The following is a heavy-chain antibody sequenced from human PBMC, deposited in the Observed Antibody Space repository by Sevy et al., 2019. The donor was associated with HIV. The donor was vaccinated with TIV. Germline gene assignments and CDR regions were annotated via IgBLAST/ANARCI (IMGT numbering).Heavy chain of an antibody. CDR2: VYDSGNS. Sequence: SETLSLTCAVSGGSINSFFWSWIRQSPGKGLEWIGYVYDSGNSEYNPSLRSRVTISVDTSKKQFSLKLSSVTAADTAVYYCARGGGIYYVSRGFHPQYYFDSWGQGTLVTVSS. CDR3: ARGGGIYYVSRGFHPQYYFDS. V-gene: IGHV4-59*01. CDR1: GGSINSFF. D-gene: IGHD3-22*01. J-gene: IGHJ4*02.